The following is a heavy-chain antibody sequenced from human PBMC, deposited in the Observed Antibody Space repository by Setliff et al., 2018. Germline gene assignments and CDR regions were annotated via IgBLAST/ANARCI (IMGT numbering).Heavy chain of an antibody. Sequence: ASVKVSCKTSGYTFNDYGIAWVRQAPGQGLEWMGWISAHSGNAYYSPKLHGRVTLTTDTSTSTAYMELRSLRSDDTAVYYCVRDADNYDTSENPIVDYWGQGTLVTVSS. V-gene: IGHV1-18*01. CDR2: ISAHSGNA. CDR3: VRDADNYDTSENPIVDY. CDR1: GYTFNDYG. J-gene: IGHJ4*02. D-gene: IGHD3-22*01.